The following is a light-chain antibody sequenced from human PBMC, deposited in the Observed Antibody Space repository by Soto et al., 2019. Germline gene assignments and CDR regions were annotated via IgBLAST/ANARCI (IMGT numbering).Light chain of an antibody. V-gene: IGLV2-14*01. CDR3: SSYTSSSTLFYV. J-gene: IGLJ1*01. Sequence: QSALTQPPSASGSPGQSVTISCTGAGTDVGQYNYVSWYQQHPGKAPKLMIYEVSNRPSGVSNRFSGSKSGNTASLTISGLQAEDEADYYCSSYTSSSTLFYVFGTGTKVTVL. CDR1: GTDVGQYNY. CDR2: EVS.